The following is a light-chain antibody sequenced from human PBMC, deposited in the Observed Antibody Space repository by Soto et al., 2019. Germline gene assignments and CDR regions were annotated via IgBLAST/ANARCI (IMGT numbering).Light chain of an antibody. CDR3: QQYNNWPQT. Sequence: EIVMTQSPATLSVSPGERATLSCRASQSVGTNLAWYQQKPGQAPRLLLYGASTRATGIPARFSGSGSGTDFTLTISSLQSEDFAVYDCQQYNNWPQTFGQGTKLEIK. CDR2: GAS. CDR1: QSVGTN. V-gene: IGKV3-15*01. J-gene: IGKJ2*01.